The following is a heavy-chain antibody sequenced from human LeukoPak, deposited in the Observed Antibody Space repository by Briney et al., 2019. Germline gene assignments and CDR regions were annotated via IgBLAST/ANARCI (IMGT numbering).Heavy chain of an antibody. D-gene: IGHD5-24*01. CDR1: GFTFISYS. CDR3: ARVIGDDYQLLSYFDH. V-gene: IGHV3-21*01. J-gene: IGHJ4*02. CDR2: IYSSGTYK. Sequence: GGSLKLSCAASGFTFISYSLVWVRQAPGKGLEWVSFIYSSGTYKYYADSVKGRFTISRDNNKDSVYLQMNSLRAEDTAVYYCARVIGDDYQLLSYFDHWGQGTLVTVSS.